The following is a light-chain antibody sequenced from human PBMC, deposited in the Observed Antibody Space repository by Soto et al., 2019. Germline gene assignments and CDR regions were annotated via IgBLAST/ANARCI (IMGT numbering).Light chain of an antibody. CDR1: QSVSSN. CDR3: QQYNNWPLT. V-gene: IGKV3-15*01. J-gene: IGKJ1*01. Sequence: EIVMTQSPATLSVSPGERATLSCRASQSVSSNLAWYQQKPGQAPRLLIYGASTRATGIPVRFSGSGSGTEFTLTISSLQSEDFAVYYCQQYNNWPLTFGQGTKV. CDR2: GAS.